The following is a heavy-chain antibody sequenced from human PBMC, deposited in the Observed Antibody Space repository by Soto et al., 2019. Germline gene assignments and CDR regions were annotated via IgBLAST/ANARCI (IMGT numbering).Heavy chain of an antibody. CDR3: ARGVGDLLWKARPYYFDY. V-gene: IGHV2-70*01. J-gene: IGHJ4*02. CDR2: IDWDDDK. Sequence: SGPTLVNPTQTLTLTCTFSGFSLSTSGMCVSWIRQPPGKALEWLALIDWDDDKYYSTSLKTRLTISKDTSKNQEVLTMTNMDPVDTATYYCARGVGDLLWKARPYYFDYWGQGTLVTVSS. CDR1: GFSLSTSGMC. D-gene: IGHD3-10*01.